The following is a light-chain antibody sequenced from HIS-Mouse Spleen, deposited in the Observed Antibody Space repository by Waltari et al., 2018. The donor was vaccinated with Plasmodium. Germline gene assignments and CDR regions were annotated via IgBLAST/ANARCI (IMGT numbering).Light chain of an antibody. CDR1: PGIRND. CDR3: LQDYNYPYT. Sequence: AIQMTQSPSSLSASVGDRVTITCRASPGIRNDLGWYQQKPGKAPKLLISAASSLKSGVPSRFSGSGSGTDFTLTISSLQPEDFATYYCLQDYNYPYTFGQGTKLEIK. V-gene: IGKV1-6*01. CDR2: AAS. J-gene: IGKJ2*01.